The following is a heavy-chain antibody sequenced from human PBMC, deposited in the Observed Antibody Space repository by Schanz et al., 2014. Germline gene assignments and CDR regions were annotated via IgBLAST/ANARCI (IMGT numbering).Heavy chain of an antibody. Sequence: QVQLQQWGAGLLKPSETLSLTCAVYGGSFSGYYWSWIRQPPGKGLEWIAEINHGGSTNYNPSLKSRVTISVYTSKNHFSLKLRSVTAADTAVYYCARANYRRKINFDYWGRGTLVTVSS. J-gene: IGHJ4*02. V-gene: IGHV4-34*01. D-gene: IGHD3-10*01. CDR2: INHGGST. CDR3: ARANYRRKINFDY. CDR1: GGSFSGYY.